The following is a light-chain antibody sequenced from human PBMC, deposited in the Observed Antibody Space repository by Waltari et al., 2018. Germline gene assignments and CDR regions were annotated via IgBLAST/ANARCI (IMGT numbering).Light chain of an antibody. CDR2: DVT. CDR1: SSDSVDYDF. V-gene: IGLV2-14*03. J-gene: IGLJ3*02. Sequence: QSALTQPASVSGSPGQSVTISCTGTSSDSVDYDFVSWYQQHPGKAPKLIIFDVTTRPSGVLNRFSGSKSGSTASLTISGLQAEDEADYFCSSYPRTGTWLFGGGTKLTVL. CDR3: SSYPRTGTWL.